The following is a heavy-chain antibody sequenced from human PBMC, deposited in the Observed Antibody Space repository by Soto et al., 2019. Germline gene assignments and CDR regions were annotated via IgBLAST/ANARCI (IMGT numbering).Heavy chain of an antibody. V-gene: IGHV1-8*01. CDR3: ARGNYYDSSGYYPRWVDP. CDR1: RYTFSTYK. J-gene: IGHJ5*02. D-gene: IGHD3-22*01. Sequence: ASVKVSCKAIRYTFSTYKVYWVRHAPGQGLEWMAWINPNSGNTGYAQKFQGRVTMTRNTSISTAYMELSSLRSEDTAVYYCARGNYYDSSGYYPRWVDPWGQGTLVTVSS. CDR2: INPNSGNT.